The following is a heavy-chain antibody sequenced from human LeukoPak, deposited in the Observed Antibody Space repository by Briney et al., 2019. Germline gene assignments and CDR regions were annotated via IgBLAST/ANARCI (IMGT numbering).Heavy chain of an antibody. V-gene: IGHV4-59*08. CDR3: ASAYRAAAGTSVFDY. CDR1: GGSISSYY. D-gene: IGHD6-13*01. Sequence: SETLSLTCTVSGGSISSYYWSWIRQPPGKGLEWIGYIYYSGSTNYNPSLKSRVTISVDTSKNQFSLKLSSVTAAGTAVYYCASAYRAAAGTSVFDYWGQGTLVTVSS. J-gene: IGHJ4*02. CDR2: IYYSGST.